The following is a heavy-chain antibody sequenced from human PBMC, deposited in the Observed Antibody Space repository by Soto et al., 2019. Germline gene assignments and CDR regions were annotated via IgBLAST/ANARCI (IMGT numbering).Heavy chain of an antibody. CDR3: TRGTTWNYYYYGVDV. CDR1: GGSISSFY. CDR2: IYSSGNT. D-gene: IGHD4-4*01. Sequence: SETLSLTCTVSGGSISSFYWSWIRQPAGKGLEWIGRIYSSGNTNCNPSLESRVTMSVDTSKNQFSLKLSSVTAADTAVYYCTRGTTWNYYYYGVDVWGQGKKVTVSS. V-gene: IGHV4-4*07. J-gene: IGHJ6*02.